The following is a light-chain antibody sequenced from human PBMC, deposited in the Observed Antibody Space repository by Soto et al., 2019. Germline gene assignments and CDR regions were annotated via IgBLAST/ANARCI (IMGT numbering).Light chain of an antibody. CDR1: QRVGSN. Sequence: EIVMTQSPATLSVSPGERATLSCRASQRVGSNLAWYQHKPAQAPTLLIYGASTRATGIPARFSGSGSGTEFTLTISSLQSEGFAIYFCQQYNNWPPDRTFGQGTQVAIK. CDR2: GAS. J-gene: IGKJ1*01. CDR3: QQYNNWPPDRT. V-gene: IGKV3-15*01.